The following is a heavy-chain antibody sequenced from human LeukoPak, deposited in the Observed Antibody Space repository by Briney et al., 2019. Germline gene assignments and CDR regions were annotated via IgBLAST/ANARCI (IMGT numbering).Heavy chain of an antibody. V-gene: IGHV3-21*01. CDR1: RFTLGNYS. D-gene: IGHD3-22*01. CDR3: ARVRGYFDSSGYKGYYYYHYMDV. CDR2: ITSWGSYT. J-gene: IGHJ6*03. Sequence: GGSLRPSCAVSRFTLGNYSMNWVRQAPGKGLEWVSSITSWGSYTYYADSVKGRFSISRDNAKNSLYLQMNSLRAEDTAVYYCARVRGYFDSSGYKGYYYYHYMDVWGKGTTVTVSS.